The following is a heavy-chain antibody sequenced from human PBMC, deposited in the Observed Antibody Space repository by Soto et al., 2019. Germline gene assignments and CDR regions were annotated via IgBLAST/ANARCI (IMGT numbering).Heavy chain of an antibody. Sequence: GGSLRLSCAASGFTFSSYAMSWVRQAPGKGLEWVSAISGSGGSTYYADSVKGRFTISRDNSKNTLYLQMNSLRAEDTAVYYCAKVQGGIKYFDSEYYFDYWGQGTLVTVSS. J-gene: IGHJ4*02. CDR2: ISGSGGST. D-gene: IGHD3-9*01. CDR3: AKVQGGIKYFDSEYYFDY. V-gene: IGHV3-23*01. CDR1: GFTFSSYA.